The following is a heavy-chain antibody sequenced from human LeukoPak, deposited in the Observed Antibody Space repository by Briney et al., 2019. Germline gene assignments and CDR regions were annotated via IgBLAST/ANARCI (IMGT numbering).Heavy chain of an antibody. CDR1: GFTVSSNY. V-gene: IGHV3-66*01. J-gene: IGHJ4*02. CDR2: IYSGGST. D-gene: IGHD3-22*01. CDR3: ASIPTYYYDSSGYYSRDY. Sequence: GGSLRLSCAASGFTVSSNYMSWVRQAPGKGLEWVSVIYSGGSTYYADSVKGRFTISRDNSKNTLYLQMNSLRAEDTAVYYCASIPTYYYDSSGYYSRDYWGQGTLVTVSS.